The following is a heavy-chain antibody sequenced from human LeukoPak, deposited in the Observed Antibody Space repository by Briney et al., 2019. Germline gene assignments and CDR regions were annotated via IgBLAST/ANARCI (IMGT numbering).Heavy chain of an antibody. J-gene: IGHJ4*02. CDR2: IKQHGSEI. CDR1: GFTFSTYW. D-gene: IGHD3-10*01. CDR3: ATDRGAY. Sequence: GGSLRLSCAASGFTFSTYWMSWVRRAPGKGLEWVALIKQHGSEIYHADSVKGRFTISRDDAANSLYLQMYSLRVEDTAVYYCATDRGAYWGQGTLVTVSS. V-gene: IGHV3-7*01.